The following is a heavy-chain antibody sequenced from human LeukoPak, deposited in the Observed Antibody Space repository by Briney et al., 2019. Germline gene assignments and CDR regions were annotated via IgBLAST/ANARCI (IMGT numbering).Heavy chain of an antibody. CDR3: AKGKTNFTSTFDY. D-gene: IGHD1-1*01. Sequence: GRSLRLSCAASGFTFSSYGMHWVRQAPGKGVEWVAVIWYDGSNKYNADSVKGRFTISRDNSKNTLYLQMNSLRAEDTAVYYCAKGKTNFTSTFDYWGQGTLVTVSS. V-gene: IGHV3-33*06. CDR2: IWYDGSNK. J-gene: IGHJ4*02. CDR1: GFTFSSYG.